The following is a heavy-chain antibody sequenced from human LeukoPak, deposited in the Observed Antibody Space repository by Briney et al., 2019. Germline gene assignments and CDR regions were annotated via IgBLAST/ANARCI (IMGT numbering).Heavy chain of an antibody. CDR2: IYHSGST. Sequence: SQTLSLTCTVSGGSISSGGYYWSWIRQPPGKGLEWIGYIYHSGSTYDNPSLKSRVNISVDRSKNQFSLKLSSVTAADTAVYYCGRARGGVFDSWGQGTLVTVSS. CDR1: GGSISSGGYY. D-gene: IGHD3-16*01. V-gene: IGHV4-30-2*01. CDR3: GRARGGVFDS. J-gene: IGHJ5*01.